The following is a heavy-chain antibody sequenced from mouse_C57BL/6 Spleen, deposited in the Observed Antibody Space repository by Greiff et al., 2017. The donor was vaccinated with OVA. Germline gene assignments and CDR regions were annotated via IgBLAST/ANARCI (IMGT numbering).Heavy chain of an antibody. CDR1: GYTFTSYW. V-gene: IGHV1-59*01. Sequence: QVQLQQPGAELVRPGTSVKLSCKASGYTFTSYWMHWVKQRPGQGLEWIGVIDPSDSYTNYNQKFKGQATLTVGTTSSTAYMQLSSLTSEDSAVYYCARYYSNLYWYFDVWGTGTTVTVSS. D-gene: IGHD2-5*01. J-gene: IGHJ1*03. CDR3: ARYYSNLYWYFDV. CDR2: IDPSDSYT.